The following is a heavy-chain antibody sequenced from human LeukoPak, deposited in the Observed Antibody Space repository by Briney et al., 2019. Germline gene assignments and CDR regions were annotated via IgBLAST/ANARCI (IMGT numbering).Heavy chain of an antibody. J-gene: IGHJ4*02. CDR2: IRYDGSNK. CDR1: GFTFSNYD. CDR3: AKGGSSAWYYFDY. V-gene: IGHV3-30*02. Sequence: GGPLRLSCAASGFTFSNYDMHWVRQAPGKGLEWVAFIRYDGSNKYYADSVKGRFPISRDNSKNTLYLQMNSLRAEDTAVYYCAKGGSSAWYYFDYWGQGTLVTVSS. D-gene: IGHD6-19*01.